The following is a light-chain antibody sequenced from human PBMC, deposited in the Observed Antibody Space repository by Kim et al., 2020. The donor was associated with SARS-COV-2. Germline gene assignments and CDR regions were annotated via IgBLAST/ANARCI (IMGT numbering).Light chain of an antibody. CDR1: SLNSYY. Sequence: ALGQTVSITCQGDSLNSYYATWYQQKPGQAPILVIYGKNNRPSGIPDRFSGSSSGNTASLTITGTQAGDEADYYCNSRDSNDNVVFGGGTQLTVL. CDR3: NSRDSNDNVV. V-gene: IGLV3-19*01. CDR2: GKN. J-gene: IGLJ2*01.